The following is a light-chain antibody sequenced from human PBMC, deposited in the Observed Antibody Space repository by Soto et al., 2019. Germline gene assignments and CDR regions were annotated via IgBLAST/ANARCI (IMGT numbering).Light chain of an antibody. V-gene: IGLV1-51*01. CDR3: GTWDSSRRVVL. Sequence: QSGLTQPPSVSAATGQKVTISCSGIHSNVGSNYVAWYQQLPGTAPKLLIYENYTRPSGIADRFSGSKSGTSATLAITGLQTGDEADYDCGTWDSSRRVVLFGGGTKLTVL. CDR2: ENY. CDR1: HSNVGSNY. J-gene: IGLJ2*01.